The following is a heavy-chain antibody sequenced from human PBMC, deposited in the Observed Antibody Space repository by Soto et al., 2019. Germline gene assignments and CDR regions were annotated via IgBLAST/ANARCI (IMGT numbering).Heavy chain of an antibody. CDR3: AKHLQYGMDV. CDR2: ISYDGSNK. CDR1: GFTFSSYG. V-gene: IGHV3-30*18. J-gene: IGHJ6*02. Sequence: QVQLVESGGGVVQPGRSLRLSCAASGFTFSSYGMHWVRQAPGKGLEWVAVISYDGSNKYYADSVKGRFTISRDNSKNTLYLQMNSLRAEDTAVYYCAKHLQYGMDVWGQGTTVTVSS.